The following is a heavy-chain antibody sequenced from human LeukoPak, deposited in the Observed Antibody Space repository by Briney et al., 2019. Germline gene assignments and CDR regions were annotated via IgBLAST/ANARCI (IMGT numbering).Heavy chain of an antibody. CDR1: GFTFSSYS. J-gene: IGHJ6*03. V-gene: IGHV3-21*01. CDR2: ISSSSSYI. CDR3: ARVYGSYYYYYYVDV. Sequence: GGSLRLSCAASGFTFSSYSMDWVRQAPGKGLEWVSSISSSSSYIYYADSVKGRFTISRDNAKNSLYLQMNSLRAEDTAVYYCARVYGSYYYYYYVDVWGKGTTVTVSS. D-gene: IGHD1-26*01.